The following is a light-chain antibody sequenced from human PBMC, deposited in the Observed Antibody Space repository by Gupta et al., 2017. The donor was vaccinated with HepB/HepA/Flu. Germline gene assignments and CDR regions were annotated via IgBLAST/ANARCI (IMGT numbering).Light chain of an antibody. CDR3: AAWDNTLRGHVV. J-gene: IGLJ2*01. CDR1: SSNIGSNY. Sequence: QSVLTQPPSASGTPGQRVTIACSGTSSNIGSNYVYWYQQHTGTAPKLRIYRNNERPSGVPDRFSSAKFGTSASLAISGLRSEDEADYHCAAWDNTLRGHVVFGGGTKLTVL. V-gene: IGLV1-47*01. CDR2: RNN.